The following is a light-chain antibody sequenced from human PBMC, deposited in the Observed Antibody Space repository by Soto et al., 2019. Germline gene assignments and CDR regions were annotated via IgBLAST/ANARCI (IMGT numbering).Light chain of an antibody. Sequence: EIVLTQSPGTLSLSTGERATLSCRASQSVGTSSLAGYQHKPGQAPRLLSYGASSRATGIQDRFSGSGSGTDFTLTISRLEPEDFAVYYFQQYGSSPHTCGHGTKLEIK. V-gene: IGKV3-20*01. CDR1: QSVGTSS. CDR3: QQYGSSPHT. CDR2: GAS. J-gene: IGKJ2*01.